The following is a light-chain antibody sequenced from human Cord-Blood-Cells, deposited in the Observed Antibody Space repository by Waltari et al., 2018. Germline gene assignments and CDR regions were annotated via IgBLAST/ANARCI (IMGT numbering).Light chain of an antibody. J-gene: IGLJ1*01. V-gene: IGLV1-44*01. CDR1: SSNIGSNT. CDR2: SNN. CDR3: AAWDDSLNGPFYV. Sequence: QSVLTQPPSASGTPGQRVTISCSGSSSNIGSNTVNWYQQLPGTAPKLLIYSNNHRPSGVPDRFSGSKSGTSASLAISGLQSEDEADYYCAAWDDSLNGPFYVFGTGTKVTVL.